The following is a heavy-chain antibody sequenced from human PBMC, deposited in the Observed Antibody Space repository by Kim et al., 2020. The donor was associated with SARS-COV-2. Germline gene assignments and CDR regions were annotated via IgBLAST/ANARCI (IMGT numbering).Heavy chain of an antibody. V-gene: IGHV4-39*01. Sequence: SETLSLTCTFSVASISSSGYYWAWIRQTPGKGLEWIGSFSYGGSTYYSPSLNSRVTMSVDTSKNLFSLSLRSVTAADTALYYCARHSDNLSPQGFDYWGQGILVTVSS. D-gene: IGHD3-9*01. CDR2: FSYGGST. CDR3: ARHSDNLSPQGFDY. J-gene: IGHJ4*02. CDR1: VASISSSGYY.